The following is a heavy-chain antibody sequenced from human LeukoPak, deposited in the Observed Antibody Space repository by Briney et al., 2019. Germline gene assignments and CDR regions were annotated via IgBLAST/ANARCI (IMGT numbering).Heavy chain of an antibody. Sequence: PSETLSLTCAVYGGSFSGYYWSWIRQPPGKGLEWIGEINHSGSTNYNPSLKSRVTISVDTSKNQFSLKLSSVTAADTAVYYCASRSGGDTYFQHWGQGTLVTVSS. V-gene: IGHV4-34*01. J-gene: IGHJ1*01. CDR1: GGSFSGYY. CDR2: INHSGST. CDR3: ASRSGGDTYFQH. D-gene: IGHD3-10*01.